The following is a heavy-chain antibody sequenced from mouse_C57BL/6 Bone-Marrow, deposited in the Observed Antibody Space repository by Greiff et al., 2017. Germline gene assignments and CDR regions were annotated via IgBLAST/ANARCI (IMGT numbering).Heavy chain of an antibody. CDR2: ISYDGSN. CDR1: GYSITSGYY. V-gene: IGHV3-6*01. D-gene: IGHD1-1*01. Sequence: VQLKQSGPGLVKPSQSLSLTCSVTGYSITSGYYWNWIRQFPGNKLEWMGYISYDGSNNYNPSLKNRISITRDTSKNQFFLKLNSVTTEDTATYYCARDDYYGGGGYWGQGTTLTVSS. CDR3: ARDDYYGGGGY. J-gene: IGHJ2*01.